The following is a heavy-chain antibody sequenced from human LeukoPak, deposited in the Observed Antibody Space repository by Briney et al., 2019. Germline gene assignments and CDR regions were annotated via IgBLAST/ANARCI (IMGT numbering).Heavy chain of an antibody. V-gene: IGHV4-39*01. CDR2: IYYSGST. CDR1: GGTISSSSYY. J-gene: IGHJ4*02. Sequence: SETLSLTCTVSGGTISSSSYYWGCNRQPPGKGLEWIGSIYYSGSTYYNPSLKSRVTISVDTSKNQFSLKLSSVTAADTAVYYCARQPPGVTTHGLDYWGQGTLVTVSS. CDR3: ARQPPGVTTHGLDY. D-gene: IGHD4-17*01.